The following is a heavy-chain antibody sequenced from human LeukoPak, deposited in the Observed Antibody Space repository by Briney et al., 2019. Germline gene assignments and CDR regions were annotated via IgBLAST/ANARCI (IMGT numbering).Heavy chain of an antibody. J-gene: IGHJ4*02. CDR1: GFAFSSYN. Sequence: GGSLRLSCAASGFAFSSYNMNWVRQAPGKGLEWVAVISYDGSNKYYADSVKGRFTISRDNSKNTLYLQMNSLRAEDTAVYYCAKDSPRDWLASIDYWGQGTLVTVSS. V-gene: IGHV3-30*18. CDR2: ISYDGSNK. D-gene: IGHD2-15*01. CDR3: AKDSPRDWLASIDY.